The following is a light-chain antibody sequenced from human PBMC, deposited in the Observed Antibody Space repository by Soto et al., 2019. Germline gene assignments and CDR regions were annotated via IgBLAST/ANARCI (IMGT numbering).Light chain of an antibody. CDR2: DVS. V-gene: IGLV2-14*01. CDR1: SSDVGGSNH. CDR3: SSYATSSTLVL. Sequence: QSALTQPASVSGSPGQSITISCTGTSSDVGGSNHVSWYQQHPGKAPKLMIFDVSTRPSGVSNRFSGSKSGNTASLTISGLQAEDEAVYYCSSYATSSTLVLFGGGTKLTVL. J-gene: IGLJ3*02.